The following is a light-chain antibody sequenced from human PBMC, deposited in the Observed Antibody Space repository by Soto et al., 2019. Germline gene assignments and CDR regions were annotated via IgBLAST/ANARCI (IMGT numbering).Light chain of an antibody. J-gene: IGKJ2*01. CDR1: QNINTW. CDR2: KAS. V-gene: IGKV1-5*03. CDR3: LQDYNYPYT. Sequence: IQMTQSPSTLSASVGDRVTITCRASQNINTWLDWYQQKPGAPPKLLIFKASHLQSGVSSRFSGAGSGTRFTLTISGLQPDDFATYYCLQDYNYPYTFGQGTKLEIK.